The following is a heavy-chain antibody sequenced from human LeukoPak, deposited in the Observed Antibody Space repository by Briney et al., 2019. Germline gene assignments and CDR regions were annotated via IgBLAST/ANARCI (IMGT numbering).Heavy chain of an antibody. J-gene: IGHJ4*02. CDR2: ISAYNGNK. Sequence: ASVKVSCKASGYTFTSYGISWVRQAPGQGLEWMGWISAYNGNKNYAQKLQGRVTMTTDTSTSTAYMELRSLRSDDTAVYYCARDYIVVVPAAPAGDYWGQGTLVTVSS. V-gene: IGHV1-18*01. CDR3: ARDYIVVVPAAPAGDY. D-gene: IGHD2-2*01. CDR1: GYTFTSYG.